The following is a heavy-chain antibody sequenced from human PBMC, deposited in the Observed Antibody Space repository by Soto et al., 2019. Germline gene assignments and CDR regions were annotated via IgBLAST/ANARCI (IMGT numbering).Heavy chain of an antibody. D-gene: IGHD3-9*01. CDR2: ISGSGGST. CDR1: GFTFSSYA. V-gene: IGHV3-23*01. J-gene: IGHJ6*02. Sequence: PVGSLRLSCAASGFTFSSYAMSWVRQAPGKGLEWVSAISGSGGSTYYADSVRGRFTISRDNSKNTLYLQMNSLRAEDTAVYYCAKPLTGTRYYYYGMDVWGQGTTVTVSS. CDR3: AKPLTGTRYYYYGMDV.